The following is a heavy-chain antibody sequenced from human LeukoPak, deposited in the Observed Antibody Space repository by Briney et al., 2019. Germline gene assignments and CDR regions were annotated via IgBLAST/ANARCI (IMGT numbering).Heavy chain of an antibody. Sequence: SETLSLTCAVYGGSFSGYYWSWIRQPPGKGLEWIGEINHSGSTNYNPSLKSRVTISVDTSKNQFSLKLSSVTAADTAVYYCARGLNRFSSSWYRLAYWGQGTLVTVSS. D-gene: IGHD6-13*01. CDR2: INHSGST. J-gene: IGHJ4*02. CDR1: GGSFSGYY. V-gene: IGHV4-34*01. CDR3: ARGLNRFSSSWYRLAY.